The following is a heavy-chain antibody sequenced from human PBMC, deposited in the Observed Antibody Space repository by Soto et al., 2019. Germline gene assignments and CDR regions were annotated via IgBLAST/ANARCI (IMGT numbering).Heavy chain of an antibody. J-gene: IGHJ6*02. D-gene: IGHD2-8*01. V-gene: IGHV1-2*04. CDR2: INPRSGGT. Sequence: ASVKVSCKASGYSFTDYHIHWLRQAPGQGLEWLGRINPRSGGTSTAQKFQGWVTMTTDTSISTASMELTRLTSDDTAIYYCARGDSTDCSNGVCSFFYNHDMDVWGQGTTVTVSS. CDR1: GYSFTDYH. CDR3: ARGDSTDCSNGVCSFFYNHDMDV.